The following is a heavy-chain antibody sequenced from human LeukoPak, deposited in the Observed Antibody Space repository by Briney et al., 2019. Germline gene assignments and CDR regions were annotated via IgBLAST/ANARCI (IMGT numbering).Heavy chain of an antibody. J-gene: IGHJ4*02. CDR1: GFTFSSYG. CDR3: VKAVTIFGVVIRPPYFDY. CDR2: IRHDGSNK. D-gene: IGHD3-3*01. V-gene: IGHV3-30*02. Sequence: GGSLRLSCAASGFTFSSYGMHWVRQAPGKGLEWVAFIRHDGSNKYYADSVKGRFTISRDNSKNTLYLQMNSLRAEDTAVYYCVKAVTIFGVVIRPPYFDYWGQGTLVTVSS.